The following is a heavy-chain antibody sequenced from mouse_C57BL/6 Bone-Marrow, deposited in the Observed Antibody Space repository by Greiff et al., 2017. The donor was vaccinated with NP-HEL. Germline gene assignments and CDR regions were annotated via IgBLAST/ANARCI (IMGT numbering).Heavy chain of an antibody. CDR2: IYPGDGDT. V-gene: IGHV1-82*01. Sequence: QVQLQQSGPELVKPGASVKISCKASGYAFSSSWMNWVKQRPGKGLEWIGRIYPGDGDTNYNGKFKGKATLTADKSSSTAYMQLSSLTSEDSAVYFCAREYYGSSYVNWYFDVWGTGTTVTVSS. CDR3: AREYYGSSYVNWYFDV. J-gene: IGHJ1*03. D-gene: IGHD1-1*01. CDR1: GYAFSSSW.